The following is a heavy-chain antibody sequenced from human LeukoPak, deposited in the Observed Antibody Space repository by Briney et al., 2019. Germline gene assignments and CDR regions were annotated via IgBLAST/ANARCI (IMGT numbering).Heavy chain of an antibody. D-gene: IGHD3-3*01. CDR1: GFTFSSYG. V-gene: IGHV3-33*01. CDR2: IWYDGSNK. Sequence: GGSLRLSCAASGFTFSSYGMHWVRQAPGKGLEWAAVIWYDGSNKYYADSVKGRFTISRDNSKNTLYLQMNSLRAEDTAVYYCARVQRLSGYYSLGYWGQGTLVTVSS. CDR3: ARVQRLSGYYSLGY. J-gene: IGHJ4*02.